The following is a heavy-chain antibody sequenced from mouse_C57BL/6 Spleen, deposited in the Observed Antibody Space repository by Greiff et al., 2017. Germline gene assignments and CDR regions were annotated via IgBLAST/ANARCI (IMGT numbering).Heavy chain of an antibody. V-gene: IGHV1-81*01. Sequence: VPLQQSGAELARPGASVKLSCKASGYTFTSYGISWVKQRTGQGLEWIGEIYPSGGNTYYNEKFKGKATLTADKSSTTAYRELRSLTAEDCAIYFCARLDAPDDWGQGTTLTVSS. CDR2: IYPSGGNT. CDR1: GYTFTSYG. J-gene: IGHJ2*01. CDR3: ARLDAPDD.